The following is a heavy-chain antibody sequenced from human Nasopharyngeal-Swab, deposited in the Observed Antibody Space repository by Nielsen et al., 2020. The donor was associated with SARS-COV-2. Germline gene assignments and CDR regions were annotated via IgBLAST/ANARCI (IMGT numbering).Heavy chain of an antibody. CDR3: ARVRYSSGWSLDY. D-gene: IGHD6-19*01. CDR2: ISSSSSTI. J-gene: IGHJ4*02. V-gene: IGHV3-48*02. Sequence: WIRQPPGKGLEWVSYISSSSSTIYYADSVKGRFTISRDNAENSLYLQMNSLRDEDTAVYYCARVRYSSGWSLDYWGQGTLVTVSS.